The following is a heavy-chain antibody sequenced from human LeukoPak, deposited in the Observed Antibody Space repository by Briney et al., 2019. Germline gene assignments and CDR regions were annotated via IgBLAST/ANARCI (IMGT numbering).Heavy chain of an antibody. CDR2: IIPIFGTA. D-gene: IGHD6-13*01. J-gene: IGHJ6*03. V-gene: IGHV1-69*05. CDR3: ARENGGIAAAGTYYYYMDV. Sequence: SVKVSCKASGGTFSSYAISWVRQAPGQGLESMGRIIPIFGTANYAQKFQGRVTITTDESTSTAYMELSSLRSEDTAVYYCARENGGIAAAGTYYYYMDVWGKGTTVTVSS. CDR1: GGTFSSYA.